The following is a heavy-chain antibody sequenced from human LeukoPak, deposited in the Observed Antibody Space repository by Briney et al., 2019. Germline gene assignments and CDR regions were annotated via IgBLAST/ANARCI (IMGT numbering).Heavy chain of an antibody. V-gene: IGHV5-10-1*01. D-gene: IGHD1-26*01. CDR1: GYSFTSYW. CDR2: IDPSDSYT. J-gene: IGHJ6*02. CDR3: ARQRRILGSTHFYYGMDV. Sequence: GESLKISCKGSGYSFTSYWISWVRQMPGKGLEWMGRIDPSDSYTNYSPSFQGHVTISADKSISTAYLQWSSLKASDTAMYYCARQRRILGSTHFYYGMDVWGQGTTVTVSS.